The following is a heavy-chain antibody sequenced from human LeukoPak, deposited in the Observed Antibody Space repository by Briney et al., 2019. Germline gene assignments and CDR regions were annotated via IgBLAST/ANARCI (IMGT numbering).Heavy chain of an antibody. V-gene: IGHV1-3*01. Sequence: ASVKVSCKASGYIFSTYALHWVRQAPGQRLEWMGWINAGNGNTKYSQKFQGRVTITRDTSASTAYMELSSLRSEDTAVYYCARGGSAGPRGNWFDPWGQGTLVTVSS. CDR2: INAGNGNT. CDR1: GYIFSTYA. D-gene: IGHD3-10*01. J-gene: IGHJ5*02. CDR3: ARGGSAGPRGNWFDP.